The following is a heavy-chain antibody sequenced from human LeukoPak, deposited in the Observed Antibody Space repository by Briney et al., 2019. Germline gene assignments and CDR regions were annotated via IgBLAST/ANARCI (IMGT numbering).Heavy chain of an antibody. CDR3: ARDGDIVVVPAARGAFYI. J-gene: IGHJ3*02. CDR1: GYTFTGYY. Sequence: ASVQVSCQASGYTFTGYYMHEVRQAPARGREWMGWINPNSGCTNYAQKFQGRVSMTRDTSISTAYMELSRLRSDDTAVYYCARDGDIVVVPAARGAFYIWGQGTMVTVSA. CDR2: INPNSGCT. V-gene: IGHV1-2*02. D-gene: IGHD2-2*01.